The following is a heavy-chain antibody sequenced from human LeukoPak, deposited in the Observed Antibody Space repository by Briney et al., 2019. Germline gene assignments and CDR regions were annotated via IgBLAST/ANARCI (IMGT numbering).Heavy chain of an antibody. J-gene: IGHJ4*02. D-gene: IGHD4-23*01. CDR1: GFTFSSYS. CDR3: VRATAVAFDY. V-gene: IGHV3-48*01. Sequence: PGGSLRLSCAASGFTFSSYSMNWVRQAPGKGLEWVSYISSSSSTIYYADSVKGRFTTSRDNAKNTLYLQMNSLRAEDTAVYYCVRATAVAFDYWGQGTLVTVSS. CDR2: ISSSSSTI.